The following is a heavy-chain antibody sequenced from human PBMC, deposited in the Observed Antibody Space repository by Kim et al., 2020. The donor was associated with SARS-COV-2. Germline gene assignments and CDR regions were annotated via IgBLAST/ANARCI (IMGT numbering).Heavy chain of an antibody. D-gene: IGHD1-26*01. CDR1: GGSISSSSYY. Sequence: SETLSLTCTVSGGSISSSSYYWGWIRQPPGKGLEWIGSIYYSGSTYYNPSLKSRVTISVDTSKNQFSLKLSSVTAADTAVYYCARQPRTTKGSGDWFDPWGQGTLVTVSS. CDR2: IYYSGST. J-gene: IGHJ5*02. V-gene: IGHV4-39*01. CDR3: ARQPRTTKGSGDWFDP.